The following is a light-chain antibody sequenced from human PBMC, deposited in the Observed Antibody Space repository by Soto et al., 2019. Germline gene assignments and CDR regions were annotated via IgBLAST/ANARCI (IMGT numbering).Light chain of an antibody. CDR1: NSNIGADYH. J-gene: IGLJ1*01. CDR2: AND. V-gene: IGLV1-40*01. CDR3: QSYDNSLSAYV. Sequence: QSVLTQPPSVSGAPGQRVTISCPGNNSNIGADYHVHWYRQLPGTAPKLLIFANDNRPSGVSARFSASKSGASASLAITGLQAEDEADYFCQSYDNSLSAYVFGIGTKVTVL.